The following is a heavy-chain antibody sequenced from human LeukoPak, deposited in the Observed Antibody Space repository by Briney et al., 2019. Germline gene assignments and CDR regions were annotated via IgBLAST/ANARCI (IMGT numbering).Heavy chain of an antibody. CDR1: GFTFDDYA. CDR3: AKSVVPGRTGAFDI. Sequence: GGSLRLSCAASGFTFDDYAMHWVRQAPGKGLEWVSSISWNSGIIGYADTVEGRFTISRDNAKNSLYLQMNSLRAEDTALYYCAKSVVPGRTGAFDIWGQGTMVTVSP. J-gene: IGHJ3*02. V-gene: IGHV3-9*01. CDR2: ISWNSGII. D-gene: IGHD2-2*01.